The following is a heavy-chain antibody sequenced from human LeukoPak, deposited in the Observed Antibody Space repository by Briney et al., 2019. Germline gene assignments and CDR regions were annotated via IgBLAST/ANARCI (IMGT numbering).Heavy chain of an antibody. CDR1: GGSISSYY. CDR2: INHSGST. V-gene: IGHV4-34*01. J-gene: IGHJ4*02. CDR3: ARGPNPHIAAAGFYFDY. Sequence: SETLSLTCTVSGGSISSYYWSWIRQPPGKGLEWIGEINHSGSTNYNSSLKSRVTISVDTSKNQFSLKLSSVTAADTAVYYCARGPNPHIAAAGFYFDYWGQGTLVTVSS. D-gene: IGHD6-13*01.